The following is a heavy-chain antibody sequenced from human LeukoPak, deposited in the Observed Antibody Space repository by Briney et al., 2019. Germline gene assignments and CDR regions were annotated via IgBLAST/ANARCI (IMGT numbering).Heavy chain of an antibody. D-gene: IGHD2-21*01. CDR1: GFSFTSYW. Sequence: GESLRISCKGSGFSFTSYWISWGRQIPGKGLEWMGRIDPSDSYTNYSPSFQGHVTISADKSISTAYLQWSSLKASDTAMYYCARLAYDYVDYWGQGTLVTVSS. CDR2: IDPSDSYT. J-gene: IGHJ4*02. V-gene: IGHV5-10-1*01. CDR3: ARLAYDYVDY.